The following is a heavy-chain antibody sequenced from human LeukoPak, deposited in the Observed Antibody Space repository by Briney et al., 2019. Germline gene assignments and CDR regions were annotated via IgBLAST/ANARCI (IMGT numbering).Heavy chain of an antibody. CDR2: MNPNSGNT. V-gene: IGHV1-8*01. J-gene: IGHJ5*02. CDR1: GYTFTSYD. Sequence: ASVKVSCKASGYTFTSYDINWVRQATGQGLEWMGWMNPNSGNTGYAQKFQGRVTMTRNTSISTAYMELSSLRSEDTAVYYCARAPLVVVPAAHNWFDPWGQGTLVTVSS. CDR3: ARAPLVVVPAAHNWFDP. D-gene: IGHD2-2*01.